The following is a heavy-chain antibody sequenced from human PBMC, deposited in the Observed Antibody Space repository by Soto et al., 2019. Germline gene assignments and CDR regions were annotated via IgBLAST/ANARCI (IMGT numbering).Heavy chain of an antibody. CDR2: ISWNSGSI. J-gene: IGHJ3*02. V-gene: IGHV3-9*01. CDR3: AKDTSSAGGAFDI. Sequence: EVQLVESGGGLVQPGRSLRLSCAASGFTFDDYAMHWVRQAPGKGLEWVSGISWNSGSIGYADSVKGRFTISRDNAKNSLYLQMNSLRAEDTALYYCAKDTSSAGGAFDIWGQGTMVTVSS. D-gene: IGHD6-13*01. CDR1: GFTFDDYA.